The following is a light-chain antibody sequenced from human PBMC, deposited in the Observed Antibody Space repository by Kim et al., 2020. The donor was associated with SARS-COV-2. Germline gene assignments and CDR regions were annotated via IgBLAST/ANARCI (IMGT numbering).Light chain of an antibody. CDR3: QRDNSPMYT. CDR2: ATS. J-gene: IGKJ2*01. CDR1: QSIRTF. Sequence: GDRVPIPGLARQSIRTFLAWNQQKPGKAPKVLISATSTFESGVPSRFSGSGSGTEFTLTINSLQPDDFATYYCQRDNSPMYTFGQGTKLEIK. V-gene: IGKV1-5*03.